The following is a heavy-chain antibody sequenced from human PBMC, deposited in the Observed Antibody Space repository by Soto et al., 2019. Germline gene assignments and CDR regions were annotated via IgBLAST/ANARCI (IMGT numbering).Heavy chain of an antibody. V-gene: IGHV1-2*02. Sequence: ASVKVSCKASGCTITGYYMHWVRPAPGQGLEWMGWINPNSGGTNYAQKFQGRVTMTRDTSISTAYMELSRLRSDDTAVYYCARGPTYCSSTSCYDSGWFDPWGQGTLVTVSS. CDR2: INPNSGGT. D-gene: IGHD2-2*01. J-gene: IGHJ5*02. CDR3: ARGPTYCSSTSCYDSGWFDP. CDR1: GCTITGYY.